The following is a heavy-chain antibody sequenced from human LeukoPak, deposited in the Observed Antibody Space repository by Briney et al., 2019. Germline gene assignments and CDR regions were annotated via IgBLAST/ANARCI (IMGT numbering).Heavy chain of an antibody. V-gene: IGHV1-69*13. CDR1: GGTFSSYA. D-gene: IGHD4-11*01. CDR3: ARDGQRGVTTFQYYFDY. CDR2: IIPIFGTA. J-gene: IGHJ4*02. Sequence: ASVKVSCKASGGTFSSYAISWVRQAPGQGLEWMGGIIPIFGTANYAQKFQGRVTITADESTSTAYMELSSLRSEDTAVYYCARDGQRGVTTFQYYFDYWGQGTLVTVSS.